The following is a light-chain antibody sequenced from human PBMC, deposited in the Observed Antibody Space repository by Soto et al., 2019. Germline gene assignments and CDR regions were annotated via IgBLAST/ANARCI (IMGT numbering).Light chain of an antibody. J-gene: IGKJ2*02. CDR3: QQRSNWPRT. Sequence: EIVLPQSPATLSLSPGERATLSCRASPSVSSSLAWYQQKPGQAPRLLIYDASNRATGIPARFSGSGSGTDFTLTISSLEPEEFAVYYCQQRSNWPRTFGQGTKLESK. V-gene: IGKV3-11*01. CDR2: DAS. CDR1: PSVSSS.